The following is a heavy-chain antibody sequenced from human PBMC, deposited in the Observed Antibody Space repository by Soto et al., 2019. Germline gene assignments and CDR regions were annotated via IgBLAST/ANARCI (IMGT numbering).Heavy chain of an antibody. Sequence: QVQLVQSGAEVKKPGSSVKVSCKASGGTFSSYTISWVRQAPGQGLEWMGRIIPILGIANYAQQFQGRVTITADKTTSTAYMELSSLRSEDTAVYYCASELDSMGDVWGKGTTVTVSS. J-gene: IGHJ6*04. V-gene: IGHV1-69*02. D-gene: IGHD3-3*02. CDR1: GGTFSSYT. CDR2: IIPILGIA. CDR3: ASELDSMGDV.